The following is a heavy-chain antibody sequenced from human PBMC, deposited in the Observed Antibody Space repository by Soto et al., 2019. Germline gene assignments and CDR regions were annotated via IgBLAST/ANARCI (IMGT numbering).Heavy chain of an antibody. J-gene: IGHJ4*02. CDR2: IYYSGGT. D-gene: IGHD4-17*01. V-gene: IGHV4-39*01. CDR1: GGSISTSNYY. CDR3: ARFHDYGDRGSYFDY. Sequence: QLQLQESGPGLVKPSETLSLTCTVSGGSISTSNYYWGWIRQPPGKGLEWIGNIYYSGGTYYNLSLKSRVTLSVDTSKNQFSLKLNSVTAADTAVYYCARFHDYGDRGSYFDYWGQGTLVTVSS.